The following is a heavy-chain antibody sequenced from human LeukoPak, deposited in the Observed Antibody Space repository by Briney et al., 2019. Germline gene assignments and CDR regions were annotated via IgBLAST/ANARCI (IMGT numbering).Heavy chain of an antibody. CDR2: INHSGST. Sequence: PSETLSLTCAVYGGSFSGYYWSWIRQPPGKGLEWIGEINHSGSTNYNPSLKSRVTISVDTSKNQFSLKLSSVTAADTAVYYCARGVRQWLVFFAVDIWGQGTMVTVSS. D-gene: IGHD6-19*01. CDR1: GGSFSGYY. CDR3: ARGVRQWLVFFAVDI. V-gene: IGHV4-34*01. J-gene: IGHJ3*02.